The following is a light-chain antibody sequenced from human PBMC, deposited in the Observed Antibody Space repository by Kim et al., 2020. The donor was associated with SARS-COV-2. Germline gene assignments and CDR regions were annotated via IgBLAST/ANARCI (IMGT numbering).Light chain of an antibody. Sequence: SYELTQPPSVSVSPGQTARITCSGDALPKQYAYWYQQKPGQAPVLVIYKDSERPSGIPERFFGSSSGPTVTLTICGVQAEDEADYYCQSADSSGTYRVVF. CDR2: KDS. CDR1: ALPKQY. V-gene: IGLV3-25*03. J-gene: IGLJ2*01. CDR3: QSADSSGTYRVV.